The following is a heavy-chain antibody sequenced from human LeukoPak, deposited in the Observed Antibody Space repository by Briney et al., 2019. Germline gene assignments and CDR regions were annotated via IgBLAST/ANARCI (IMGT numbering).Heavy chain of an antibody. CDR2: IKQDGSEK. J-gene: IGHJ4*02. CDR1: GFTFSDYW. Sequence: PGGSLRLSCVASGFTFSDYWMSWVRQAPGKGLEWVANIKQDGSEKYYVDSVKGRFTISRDNAKNSLYLQMNSLRAEDTAVYYCAREPRRGHSSSWYAYWGQGTLVTVSS. D-gene: IGHD6-13*01. CDR3: AREPRRGHSSSWYAY. V-gene: IGHV3-7*01.